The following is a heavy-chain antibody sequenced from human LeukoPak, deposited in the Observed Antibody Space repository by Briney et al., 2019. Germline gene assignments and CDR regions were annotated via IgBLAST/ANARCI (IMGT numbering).Heavy chain of an antibody. J-gene: IGHJ3*02. CDR1: GFTFNTYD. V-gene: IGHV3-30*02. Sequence: GGSLRLSCAASGFTFNTYDMHWVRQAPGKGLEWLAFMCYDGSSNNYADSVHGRFTITRDNTKNRLYLQMNSLRAEDTAVYYCAKVGGSDAGLFDIWGQGTMVTVSS. CDR2: MCYDGSSN. D-gene: IGHD3-16*01. CDR3: AKVGGSDAGLFDI.